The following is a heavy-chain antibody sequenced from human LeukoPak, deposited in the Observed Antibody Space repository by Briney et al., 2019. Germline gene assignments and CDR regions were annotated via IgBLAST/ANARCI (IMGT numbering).Heavy chain of an antibody. Sequence: SETLSLTCTVSGGSISSYYWGWIRQPPGKGLEWIGYIYYSGSTNYNPSLKSRVTISVDTSKNQFSLKLSSVTAADTAVYYCARQETTVVTGFDYWGQGTLVTVSS. CDR3: ARQETTVVTGFDY. CDR2: IYYSGST. D-gene: IGHD4-23*01. J-gene: IGHJ4*02. V-gene: IGHV4-59*08. CDR1: GGSISSYY.